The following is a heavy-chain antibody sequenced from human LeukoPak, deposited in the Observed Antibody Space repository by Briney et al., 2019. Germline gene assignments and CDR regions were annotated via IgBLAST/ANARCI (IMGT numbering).Heavy chain of an antibody. CDR1: GFTFSSYA. CDR3: AKSIGVVNNFDY. Sequence: GGSLRLSCAASGFTFSSYAMNWVRQAPGKGLEWVSGISGSGGGTHYADSVEGRFTISRDNSNNTLYLQMNSLRAEDTAVYYCAKSIGVVNNFDYWGQGTLVTVSS. CDR2: ISGSGGGT. V-gene: IGHV3-23*01. J-gene: IGHJ4*02. D-gene: IGHD3-16*01.